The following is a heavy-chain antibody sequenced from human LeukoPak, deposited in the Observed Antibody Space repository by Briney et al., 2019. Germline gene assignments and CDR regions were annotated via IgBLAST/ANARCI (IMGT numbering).Heavy chain of an antibody. CDR1: GNSFTDYW. D-gene: IGHD1-26*01. J-gene: IGHJ4*02. CDR3: AIRYSGSYNDY. CDR2: IYPGDSDT. Sequence: GESLNISCKGSGNSFTDYWIGWVRQMPGKGLEWMGIIYPGDSDTRYSPSFQGQVTISADKSISTAYLQWSSLKASDTAMYYCAIRYSGSYNDYWGQGTLVTVSS. V-gene: IGHV5-51*01.